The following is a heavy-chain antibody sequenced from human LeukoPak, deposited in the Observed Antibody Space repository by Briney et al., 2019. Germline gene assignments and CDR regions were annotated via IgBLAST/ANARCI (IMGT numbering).Heavy chain of an antibody. J-gene: IGHJ3*02. D-gene: IGHD1-26*01. CDR1: GGSISSSSYY. CDR3: AREGARWEPSFSAFDI. Sequence: SETLSLTCTVSGGSISSSSYYWSWIRQPPGKGLEWIGYIYYSGSTSYNPSLKSRVTISVDTSKNQFSLKLSSVTAADTAVYYCAREGARWEPSFSAFDIWGQGTMVTVSS. V-gene: IGHV4-61*01. CDR2: IYYSGST.